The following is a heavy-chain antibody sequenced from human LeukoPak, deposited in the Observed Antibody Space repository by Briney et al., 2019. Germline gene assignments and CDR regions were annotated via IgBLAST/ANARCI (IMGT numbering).Heavy chain of an antibody. CDR2: INHSGST. CDR1: GGSFSGYY. D-gene: IGHD6-13*01. J-gene: IGHJ4*02. CDR3: ARGKRGYSSSWYDY. Sequence: SSETLSLTCAVYGGSFSGYYWSWIRQPPGKGLEWIGEINHSGSTNYNPSLKSRVTISVDTSKNQFSLKLSSVTAADTAVYYCARGKRGYSSSWYDYWGQGTLVTVSS. V-gene: IGHV4-34*01.